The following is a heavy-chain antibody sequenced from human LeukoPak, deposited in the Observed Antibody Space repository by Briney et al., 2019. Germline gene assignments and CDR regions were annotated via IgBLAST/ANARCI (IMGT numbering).Heavy chain of an antibody. D-gene: IGHD3-22*01. CDR3: ARDPGYYDSSGYYIAVFDY. CDR2: ISSSSSYI. J-gene: IGHJ4*02. V-gene: IGHV3-21*01. Sequence: GSLRLSCAASGFTFSSYSMNWVRQAPGKGLEWVSSISSSSSYIYYADSVKGRFTISRDNAKNSLYLQMNSLRAEDTAVYYCARDPGYYDSSGYYIAVFDYWGQGTLVTVSS. CDR1: GFTFSSYS.